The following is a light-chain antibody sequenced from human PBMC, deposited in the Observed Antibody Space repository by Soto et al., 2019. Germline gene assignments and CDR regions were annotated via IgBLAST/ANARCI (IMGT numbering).Light chain of an antibody. CDR2: GAS. CDR1: QSVSSSY. J-gene: IGKJ4*01. Sequence: EIVLTQSPGTLSLSPGERATLSCRASQSVSSSYLAWYQQKPGQAPRRLIYGASSMATGIPDRFSGSGSGTDFTLTISRLEPEDFAVYYCQQYGSSPVTFGGGTKVEIK. CDR3: QQYGSSPVT. V-gene: IGKV3-20*01.